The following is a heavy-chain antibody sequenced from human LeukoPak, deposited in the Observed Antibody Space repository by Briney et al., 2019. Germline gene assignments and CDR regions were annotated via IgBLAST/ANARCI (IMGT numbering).Heavy chain of an antibody. CDR2: ISYDGSNK. Sequence: PGGSLRLSCAASGFTFSSYAMHWVRQAPGKGLEWVAVISYDGSNKYYADSVKGRFTISRDNSKNTLYLQMNSLRAEDTAVYYYAREVAAAGTWYFDLWGRGTLVTVSS. CDR1: GFTFSSYA. J-gene: IGHJ2*01. D-gene: IGHD6-13*01. CDR3: AREVAAAGTWYFDL. V-gene: IGHV3-30*04.